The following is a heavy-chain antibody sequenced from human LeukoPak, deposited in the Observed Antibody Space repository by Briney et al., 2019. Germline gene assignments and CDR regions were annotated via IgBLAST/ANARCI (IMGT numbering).Heavy chain of an antibody. CDR2: ISGSGGST. Sequence: GGSLRLSCAASGFTFSGYAMSWVRQAPGKGLEWVSAISGSGGSTYYADSVKGRFTISRDNSKNTLYLQMNSLRAEDTAVYYCAKDQRWEILARRRPVFFDYWGQGTLVTVPS. D-gene: IGHD1-26*01. CDR1: GFTFSGYA. J-gene: IGHJ4*02. V-gene: IGHV3-23*01. CDR3: AKDQRWEILARRRPVFFDY.